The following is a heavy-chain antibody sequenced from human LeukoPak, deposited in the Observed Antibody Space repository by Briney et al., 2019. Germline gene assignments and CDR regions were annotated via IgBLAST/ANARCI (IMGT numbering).Heavy chain of an antibody. D-gene: IGHD4-17*01. CDR1: GYTFTSYD. CDR3: ARGPDYDTGDYYYYYYMDV. Sequence: ASVKVSCKASGYTFTSYDINWVRQATGQGLEWMGWMNPNSGNTGYAQEFQGRVTMTRNTSISTAYMELSSLRSEDTAVYYCARGPDYDTGDYYYYYYMDVWGKGTTVTVSS. J-gene: IGHJ6*03. V-gene: IGHV1-8*01. CDR2: MNPNSGNT.